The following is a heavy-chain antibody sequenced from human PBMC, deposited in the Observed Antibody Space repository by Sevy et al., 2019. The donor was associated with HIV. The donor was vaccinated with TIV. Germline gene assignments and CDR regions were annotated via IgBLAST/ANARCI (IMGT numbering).Heavy chain of an antibody. CDR3: GREGKGGGWIQLWFKRCWYFDL. D-gene: IGHD5-18*01. CDR2: IKQDGSEK. Sequence: GGSLRLSCAASGFTFSSYWMSWVRQAPGKGLEWVANIKQDGSEKYYVDSVKGRFTISRDNAKNSLYLQMNSLRAEDTAVYYWGREGKGGGWIQLWFKRCWYFDLWGRGTLVTVSS. V-gene: IGHV3-7*01. CDR1: GFTFSSYW. J-gene: IGHJ2*01.